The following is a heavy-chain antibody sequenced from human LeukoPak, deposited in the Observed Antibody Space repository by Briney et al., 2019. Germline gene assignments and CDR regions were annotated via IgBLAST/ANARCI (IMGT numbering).Heavy chain of an antibody. Sequence: PGGSLRLSCAASGFTFSSYGMPWVRQAPGKGLEWVAFIRYDGSNKYYADSVKGRFTISRDNSKNTLYLQMNSLRAEDTAVYYCARNRGGRWPQSEDYWGQGTLVTVSS. CDR3: ARNRGGRWPQSEDY. CDR1: GFTFSSYG. J-gene: IGHJ4*02. CDR2: IRYDGSNK. V-gene: IGHV3-30*02. D-gene: IGHD5-24*01.